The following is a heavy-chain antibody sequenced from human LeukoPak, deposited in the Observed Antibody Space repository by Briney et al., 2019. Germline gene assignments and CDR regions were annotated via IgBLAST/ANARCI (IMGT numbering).Heavy chain of an antibody. CDR3: ARSSNWNRFDY. J-gene: IGHJ4*02. CDR2: INPSGGST. D-gene: IGHD1-1*01. Sequence: GASVTVSCKASGYTFTSYYIQWVRQAPGQGLEWMGIINPSGGSTTYAQKFQGRVTMTRDTSTSTVYMELSSLRSEDTAVYYCARSSNWNRFDYWGQGTLVTVSS. CDR1: GYTFTSYY. V-gene: IGHV1-46*01.